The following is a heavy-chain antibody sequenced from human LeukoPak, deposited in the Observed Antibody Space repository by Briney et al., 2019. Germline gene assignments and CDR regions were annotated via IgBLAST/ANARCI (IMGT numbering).Heavy chain of an antibody. J-gene: IGHJ4*02. D-gene: IGHD2-2*01. CDR2: ISYDGSNK. CDR1: EFTFSSYA. Sequence: GGYLRLSCTASEFTFSSYAMHWVRQAPGKGLEWVAVISYDGSNKYYAYSVKGRFTISRDNSKNTLYLQMNSLRAEDTAVYYCARDFAILVVPAAFLDYWGQGTLVTVSS. CDR3: ARDFAILVVPAAFLDY. V-gene: IGHV3-30-3*01.